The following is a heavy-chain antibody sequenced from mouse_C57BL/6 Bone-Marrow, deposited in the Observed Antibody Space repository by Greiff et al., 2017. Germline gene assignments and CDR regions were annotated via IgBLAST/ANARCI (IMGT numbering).Heavy chain of an antibody. J-gene: IGHJ2*01. D-gene: IGHD1-1*01. CDR1: GYTFTSYW. V-gene: IGHV1-64*01. Sequence: VQLQQSGAELVKPGASVKLSCKASGYTFTSYWMHWVKQRPGQGLEWIGMIHPNSGSTNYNEKFKSKATLTVDKSSSTAYMQLSSLTSEDSAVYYCARFLDYYGSSYVFYYFDYWGQGTTLTVSS. CDR3: ARFLDYYGSSYVFYYFDY. CDR2: IHPNSGST.